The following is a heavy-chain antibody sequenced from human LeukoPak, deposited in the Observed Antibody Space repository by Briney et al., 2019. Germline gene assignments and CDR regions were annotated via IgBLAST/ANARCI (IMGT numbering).Heavy chain of an antibody. Sequence: ASVTVSCTASGYTFTSYGISWVRPAPGQGLEWMGWISAYNGNTNYAQKLQGRVTMTTDTSTSTAYMELRSLRSDDTAVYYCARDRGIVVVTAKRWGMDVWGQGTTVTVSS. V-gene: IGHV1-18*01. CDR3: ARDRGIVVVTAKRWGMDV. CDR1: GYTFTSYG. D-gene: IGHD2-21*02. J-gene: IGHJ6*02. CDR2: ISAYNGNT.